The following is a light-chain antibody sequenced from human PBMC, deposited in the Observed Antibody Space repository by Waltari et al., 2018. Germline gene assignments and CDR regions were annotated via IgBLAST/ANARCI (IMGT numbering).Light chain of an antibody. CDR1: QSLLHSNGNNY. CDR2: LGS. Sequence: DIVMTQSPLSLPVTPGAPAPMSVRSRQSLLHSNGNNYLDWYLQKPGKSPQLLIFLGSTRASGVPDRFSGSVSGTDFTLKISRVEAEDVGVYYCMQSLQTPGTFGPGTKVDIK. V-gene: IGKV2-28*01. J-gene: IGKJ3*01. CDR3: MQSLQTPGT.